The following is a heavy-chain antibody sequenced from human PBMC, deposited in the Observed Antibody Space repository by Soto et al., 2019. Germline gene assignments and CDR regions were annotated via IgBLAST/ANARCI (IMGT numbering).Heavy chain of an antibody. CDR2: ISGSGGST. J-gene: IGHJ4*02. CDR3: AKVPASSLTASRPFDQ. D-gene: IGHD5-18*01. Sequence: GGSLRLSCAASGLTLSNYAMSWVRQAPGKGLEWVSGISGSGGSTYYAASVKGRFTIVRDNSKNTMSLEMNSLRVGDTAVYYCAKVPASSLTASRPFDQWGQGTLVTVS. CDR1: GLTLSNYA. V-gene: IGHV3-23*01.